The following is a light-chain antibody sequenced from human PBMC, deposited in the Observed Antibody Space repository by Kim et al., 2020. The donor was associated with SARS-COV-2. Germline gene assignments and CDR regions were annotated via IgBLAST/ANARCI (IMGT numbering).Light chain of an antibody. CDR3: QQTYNLPWT. V-gene: IGKV1-39*01. J-gene: IGKJ1*01. Sequence: DIQMTQSPSSLSASVGDRVTITCRASQTIGRYLNWYQQKSGKAPKLLISIASGLQSGVPSRFGVSGSATDFTLTISSLQPEDFATYYCQQTYNLPWTFGQGTKVEIK. CDR1: QTIGRY. CDR2: IAS.